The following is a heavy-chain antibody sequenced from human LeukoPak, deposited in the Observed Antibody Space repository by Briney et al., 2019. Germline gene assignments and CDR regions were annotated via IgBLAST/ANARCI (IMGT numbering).Heavy chain of an antibody. J-gene: IGHJ6*04. D-gene: IGHD6-13*01. CDR1: GGSISSYY. CDR3: ARDGYSSSWYFSALDV. V-gene: IGHV4-4*07. Sequence: KPSETLSLTCTVSGGSISSYYWSWIRQPAGKGLEWIGRIYTSGSTNYNPSLKSRVTMSVDTSKNQFSLKLSSVTAADTAVYYCARDGYSSSWYFSALDVWGKGTTVTISS. CDR2: IYTSGST.